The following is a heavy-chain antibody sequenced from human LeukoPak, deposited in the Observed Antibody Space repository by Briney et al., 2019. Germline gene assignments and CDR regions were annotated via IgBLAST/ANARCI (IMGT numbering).Heavy chain of an antibody. J-gene: IGHJ5*02. CDR2: IYTSGST. D-gene: IGHD3-22*01. CDR3: AREEAPYYDSGKNWFDP. CDR1: GGSISSYY. Sequence: SETLSLTCTVSGGSISSYYWSWIRQPAGKGLEWIGRIYTSGSTNYNPSLKSRVTMSVDTSKNQFSLKLSSVTAADTAVYYCAREEAPYYDSGKNWFDPWGQGTLVTVSS. V-gene: IGHV4-4*07.